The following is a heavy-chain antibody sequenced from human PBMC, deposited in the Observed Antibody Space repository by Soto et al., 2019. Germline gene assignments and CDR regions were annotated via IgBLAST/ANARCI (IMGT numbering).Heavy chain of an antibody. CDR3: AREGHPITMVRGVTPYNYYYYMDV. V-gene: IGHV1-69*13. CDR1: GGTFSSYA. Sequence: ASVKVSCKASGGTFSSYAISWVRQAPGQGLEWMGGIIPIFGTANYAQKFQGRVTITADESTSTAYMELSSLRSEDTAVYYCAREGHPITMVRGVTPYNYYYYMDVWGKGTTVTVSS. CDR2: IIPIFGTA. D-gene: IGHD3-10*01. J-gene: IGHJ6*03.